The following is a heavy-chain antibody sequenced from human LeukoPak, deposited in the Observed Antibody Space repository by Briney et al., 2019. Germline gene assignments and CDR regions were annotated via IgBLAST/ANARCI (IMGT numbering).Heavy chain of an antibody. CDR3: ARGGYYDFWTGYD. CDR2: IFYSGST. J-gene: IGHJ4*02. CDR1: GGSVSNYY. D-gene: IGHD3/OR15-3a*01. Sequence: SETLSLTCTVSGGSVSNYYWSWIRRPPGKGLEWIGYIFYSGSTNQNPSLKSRVTISLDTSKNQISLKLKSVTAADTAVYFCARGGYYDFWTGYDWGQGTLVTVSS. V-gene: IGHV4-59*08.